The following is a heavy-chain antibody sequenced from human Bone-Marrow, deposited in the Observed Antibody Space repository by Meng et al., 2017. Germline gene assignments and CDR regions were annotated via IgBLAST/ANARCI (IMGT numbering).Heavy chain of an antibody. CDR1: GGAFSGYY. V-gene: IGHV4-34*01. Sequence: QVQLQESGPGLVKTFGTLSLTYAAYGGAFSGYYWNWSRQPPGKGLEWIGEINHSGSTNYNPSLKSRVTISVDTSKNQFSLKLSSVTAADTAVYYCARGFHYYDNSGYYLVYWGQGTLVTVSS. D-gene: IGHD3-22*01. J-gene: IGHJ4*02. CDR2: INHSGST. CDR3: ARGFHYYDNSGYYLVY.